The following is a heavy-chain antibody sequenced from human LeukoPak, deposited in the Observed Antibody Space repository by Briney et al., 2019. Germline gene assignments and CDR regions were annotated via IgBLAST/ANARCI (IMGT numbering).Heavy chain of an antibody. CDR3: ATKQWLAPPPDS. Sequence: GGSLRLSCAASGFTFSKYWMLWVRQAPGKRLESVSRINTDGAVTTYADSVKGRFTVSRDNADNTMFLQMNSVRDEDTAVYYCATKQWLAPPPDSWGQGTPVTVSS. J-gene: IGHJ4*02. D-gene: IGHD6-19*01. V-gene: IGHV3-74*01. CDR2: INTDGAVT. CDR1: GFTFSKYW.